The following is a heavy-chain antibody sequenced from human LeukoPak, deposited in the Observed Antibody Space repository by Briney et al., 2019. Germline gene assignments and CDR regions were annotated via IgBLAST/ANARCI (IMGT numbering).Heavy chain of an antibody. Sequence: GGSLRLSCAASGFTFSNYWMSWVRQAPGKGLEWVANIKEDGSEKYYVDSVKGRFTISRDNARNSLYLQMNSLRAEDAAVCYCASGRQLGYWGQGTLVTVSS. CDR2: IKEDGSEK. D-gene: IGHD6-13*01. CDR1: GFTFSNYW. J-gene: IGHJ4*02. V-gene: IGHV3-7*01. CDR3: ASGRQLGY.